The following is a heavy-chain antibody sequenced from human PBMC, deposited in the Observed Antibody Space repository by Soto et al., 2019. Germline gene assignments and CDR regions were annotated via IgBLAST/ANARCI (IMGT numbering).Heavy chain of an antibody. D-gene: IGHD3-10*01. CDR1: GFTFSSHA. Sequence: PGGSLRLSCAASGFTFSSHAMSWVRQAPGKGLEWVSAISGSGGSTYYADSVKGRFTISRDNSKNTLYLQMNSLRAEDTAVYYCAKPHLVGELLSAYYYYYMDVWGKGTTVTVSS. V-gene: IGHV3-23*01. CDR3: AKPHLVGELLSAYYYYYMDV. CDR2: ISGSGGST. J-gene: IGHJ6*03.